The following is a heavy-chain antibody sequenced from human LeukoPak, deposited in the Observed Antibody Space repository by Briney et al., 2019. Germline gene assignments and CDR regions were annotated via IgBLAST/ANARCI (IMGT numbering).Heavy chain of an antibody. D-gene: IGHD5-24*01. CDR2: INPSGGST. CDR1: GYTFTSYD. CDR3: ARAFTPHGPCFDY. Sequence: ASVKVSCKASGYTFTSYDINWVRQAPGQGLEWMGIINPSGGSTSYAQKFQGRVTMTRDTSTSTVYMELSSLRSEDTAVYYCARAFTPHGPCFDYWGQGTLVTVSS. J-gene: IGHJ4*02. V-gene: IGHV1-46*01.